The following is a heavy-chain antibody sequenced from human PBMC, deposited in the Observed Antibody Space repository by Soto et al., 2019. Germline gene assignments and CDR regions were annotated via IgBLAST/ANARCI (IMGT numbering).Heavy chain of an antibody. CDR1: GYTFTSYD. J-gene: IGHJ4*02. V-gene: IGHV1-18*01. D-gene: IGHD3-10*01. Sequence: ASVKVSCKASGYTFTSYDINWVRQATGQGLEWMGWISPNSGNTGYAQNLQDRVTMTTDTSTSTAYMELRSLVSDDTALYYCARDIEGSGAGAPYWGQGTPVTVSS. CDR2: ISPNSGNT. CDR3: ARDIEGSGAGAPY.